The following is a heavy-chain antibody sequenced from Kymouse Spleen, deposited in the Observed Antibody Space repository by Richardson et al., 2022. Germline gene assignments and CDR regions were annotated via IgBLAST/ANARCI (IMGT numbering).Heavy chain of an antibody. CDR3: ARYNWNDVEGWFDP. CDR1: GFTFSDHY. D-gene: IGHD1-1*01. CDR2: TRNKANSYTT. V-gene: IGHV3-72*01. J-gene: IGHJ5*02. Sequence: EVQLVESGGGLVQPGGSLRLSCAASGFTFSDHYMDWVRQAPGKGLEWVGRTRNKANSYTTEYAASVKGRFTISRDDSKNSLYLQMNSLKTEDTAVYYCARYNWNDVEGWFDPWGQGTLVTVSS.